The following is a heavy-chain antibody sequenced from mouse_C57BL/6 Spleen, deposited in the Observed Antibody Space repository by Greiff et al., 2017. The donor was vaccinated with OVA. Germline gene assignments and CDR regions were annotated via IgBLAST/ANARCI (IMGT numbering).Heavy chain of an antibody. J-gene: IGHJ3*01. CDR1: GYTFTSYW. CDR3: ARERDYYYGSSPWFAY. V-gene: IGHV1-53*01. CDR2: INPSNGGT. D-gene: IGHD1-1*01. Sequence: QVQLQQPGTELVKPGASVKLSCKASGYTFTSYWMHWVKQRPGQGLEWIGNINPSNGGTNYNEKFKSKATLTVDKSSSTAYMQLSSLTSEDSAVYYCARERDYYYGSSPWFAYWGQGTLVTVSA.